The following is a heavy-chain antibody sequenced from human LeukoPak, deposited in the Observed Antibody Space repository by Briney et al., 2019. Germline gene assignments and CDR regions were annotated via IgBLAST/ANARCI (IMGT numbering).Heavy chain of an antibody. CDR3: ARGYSYVYYYYGMDV. J-gene: IGHJ6*02. Sequence: SQTLSLTCAVSGGSISSGGYSWSWIRQPPGKGLEWIGYIYHSGSTYYNPSLKSRVTISVDTSKNQFSLKLSSVTAADTAVYYCARGYSYVYYYYGMDVWGQGTTVTVSS. CDR1: GGSISSGGYS. V-gene: IGHV4-30-2*01. D-gene: IGHD5-18*01. CDR2: IYHSGST.